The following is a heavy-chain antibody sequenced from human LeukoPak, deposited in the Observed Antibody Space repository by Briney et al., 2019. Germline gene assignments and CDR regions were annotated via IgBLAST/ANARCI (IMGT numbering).Heavy chain of an antibody. J-gene: IGHJ6*03. CDR1: GYTFTSYD. Sequence: SVKVSCKASGYTFTSYDINWVRQAPGEGLEWMGGIIPLFRTAKYAQKFQDRVTITTDESTTTAYMELRSLKSEDTAVYYCACPNDFWSTYDYYYMDVWGKGTTITVSS. D-gene: IGHD3-3*01. V-gene: IGHV1-69*05. CDR3: ACPNDFWSTYDYYYMDV. CDR2: IIPLFRTA.